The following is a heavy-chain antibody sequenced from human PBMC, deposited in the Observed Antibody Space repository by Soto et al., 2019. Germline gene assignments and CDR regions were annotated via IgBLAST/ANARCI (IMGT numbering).Heavy chain of an antibody. Sequence: QVQLVESGGGLVKPGGSLRLSCAASGFTFSGYYMSWIRQAPGKGLECISYISSSGDRTKYADSVKGRFTISRDNAKKSLYLQMNSLSAEDTALYYCVRETAYYFDYWGQGTLVTVSS. CDR1: GFTFSGYY. D-gene: IGHD1-1*01. CDR3: VRETAYYFDY. J-gene: IGHJ4*02. V-gene: IGHV3-11*05. CDR2: ISSSGDRT.